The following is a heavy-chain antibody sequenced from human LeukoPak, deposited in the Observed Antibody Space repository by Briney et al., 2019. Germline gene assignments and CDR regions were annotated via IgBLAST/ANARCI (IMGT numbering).Heavy chain of an antibody. V-gene: IGHV1-69*05. CDR3: ARDPQYYYDSSGYYAQHASDI. CDR2: IIPIFGTA. J-gene: IGHJ3*02. Sequence: VASVKVSCKASGGTFSSYAISWVRQAPGQGLEWMGGIIPIFGTANYAQKFQGRVTITTDESTSTAYMELSSLRSEDTAVYYCARDPQYYYDSSGYYAQHASDIWGQGTMVTVSS. D-gene: IGHD3-22*01. CDR1: GGTFSSYA.